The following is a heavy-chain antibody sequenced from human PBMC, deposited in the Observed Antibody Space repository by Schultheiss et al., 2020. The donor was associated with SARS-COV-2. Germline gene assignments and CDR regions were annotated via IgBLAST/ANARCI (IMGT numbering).Heavy chain of an antibody. V-gene: IGHV4-34*01. CDR1: GGSFSGYY. J-gene: IGHJ4*02. CDR3: ARSSIAARYYFDY. D-gene: IGHD6-6*01. CDR2: INHSGST. Sequence: SETLSLTCAVYGGSFSGYYWTWIRQPPGKGLEWIGEINHSGSTNCNPSLKSRVTISVDTSKNQFSLNLSSVTAADTAVYYCARSSIAARYYFDYWGQGTLVTVSS.